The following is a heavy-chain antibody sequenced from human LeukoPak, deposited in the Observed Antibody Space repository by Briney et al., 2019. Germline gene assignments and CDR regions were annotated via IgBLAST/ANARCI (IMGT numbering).Heavy chain of an antibody. CDR3: ARDPSLAVAGIRLFDY. D-gene: IGHD6-19*01. CDR2: IGGYNGNP. V-gene: IGHV1-18*01. Sequence: ASVKVSCKTSGYTFTNYGISWVRQAPGQGLEWMGWIGGYNGNPRYAQKVQGRVTMTTDTSTNTAYMEVNSLRSDDTAIYYCARDPSLAVAGIRLFDYWGQGTLVIVSS. CDR1: GYTFTNYG. J-gene: IGHJ4*02.